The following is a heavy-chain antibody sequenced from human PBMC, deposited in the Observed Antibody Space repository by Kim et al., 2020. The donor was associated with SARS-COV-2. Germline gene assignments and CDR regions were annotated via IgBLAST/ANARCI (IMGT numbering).Heavy chain of an antibody. CDR3: ARDSEPATAPLYYYYGMDV. CDR1: GGSISSYY. D-gene: IGHD2-21*02. V-gene: IGHV4-59*13. Sequence: SETLSLTCTVSGGSISSYYWSWIRQPPGKGLEWIGYIYYSGSTNYNPSLKSRVTISVDTSKNQFSLKLSSVTAADTAVYYCARDSEPATAPLYYYYGMDVWGQGTTVTVSS. J-gene: IGHJ6*02. CDR2: IYYSGST.